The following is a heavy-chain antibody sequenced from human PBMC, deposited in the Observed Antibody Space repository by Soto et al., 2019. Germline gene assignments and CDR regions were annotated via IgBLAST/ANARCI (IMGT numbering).Heavy chain of an antibody. V-gene: IGHV3-9*01. D-gene: IGHD4-17*01. Sequence: GGSLRLSCAASGFTFDDYAMHWVRQAPGKGLEWVSGISWNSGSIGYADSVKGRFTISRDNAKNSLYLQMNSLRAEDTALYYCAKDRDRLATVTTVYYFDYWGQGTLVTVSS. CDR3: AKDRDRLATVTTVYYFDY. CDR1: GFTFDDYA. J-gene: IGHJ4*02. CDR2: ISWNSGSI.